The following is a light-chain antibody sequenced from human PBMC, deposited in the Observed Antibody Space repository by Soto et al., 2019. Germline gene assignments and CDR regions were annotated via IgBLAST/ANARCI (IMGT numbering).Light chain of an antibody. V-gene: IGKV3-15*01. CDR1: QSVSSN. CDR2: GAS. CDR3: QQYNNSPLT. J-gene: IGKJ4*01. Sequence: DIVMTQTPGTLSLSQGETATLSCRASQSVSSNYVAWFHQKPGQAPRLLIYGASTRATGIPARFSGSGSGTEFTLTISSLQSEDIATYYCQQYNNSPLTFGGGTKVDIK.